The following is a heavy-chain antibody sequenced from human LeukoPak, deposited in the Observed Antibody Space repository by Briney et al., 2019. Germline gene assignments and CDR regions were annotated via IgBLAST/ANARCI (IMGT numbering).Heavy chain of an antibody. V-gene: IGHV4-34*01. CDR3: ATEPGYCSGGRCYGGWFDP. Sequence: SETLSLTCAVYGGSFSGYYWSWIRQAPGKGLEWIGEINQSGSTNYNPSLKSRVTISVDTSKNQFSLKLSSATAADTAVYYCATEPGYCSGGRCYGGWFDPWGQGTLVTVSS. CDR2: INQSGST. D-gene: IGHD2-15*01. J-gene: IGHJ5*02. CDR1: GGSFSGYY.